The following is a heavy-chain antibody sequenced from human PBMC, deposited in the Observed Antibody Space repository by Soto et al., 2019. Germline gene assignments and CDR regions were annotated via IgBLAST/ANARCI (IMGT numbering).Heavy chain of an antibody. CDR2: ISAYNGNT. CDR1: GYTFTSYG. D-gene: IGHD2-15*01. J-gene: IGHJ4*02. CDR3: VVAAQPYFFDY. V-gene: IGHV1-18*01. Sequence: QVQLVQSGAEVKKPGASVKVSCKASGYTFTSYGISWVRQAPGQGLEWMGWISAYNGNTNNAQKLQGRVSMTTDTSTSKAYMELSSLRSDDTAVYYCVVAAQPYFFDYWGQGTMVTVSS.